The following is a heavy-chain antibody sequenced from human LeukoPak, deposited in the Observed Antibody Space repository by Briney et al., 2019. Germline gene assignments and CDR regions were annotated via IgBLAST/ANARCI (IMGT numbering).Heavy chain of an antibody. CDR1: GGSIGSGVYY. D-gene: IGHD3-10*01. Sequence: ASQTLSLTCTVSGGSIGSGVYYWSWIRQHPGKGLVWIGYIYYSGSTYYNPSLKSRVTISVDTSKNQFSLKLSSVTAADTAVYYCARVSGSGPDWDYWGQGALVTVSS. CDR2: IYYSGST. J-gene: IGHJ4*02. CDR3: ARVSGSGPDWDY. V-gene: IGHV4-31*03.